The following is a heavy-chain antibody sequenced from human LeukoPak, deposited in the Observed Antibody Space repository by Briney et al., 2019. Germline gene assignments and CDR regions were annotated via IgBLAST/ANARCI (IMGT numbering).Heavy chain of an antibody. D-gene: IGHD3-10*01. CDR1: GFTFSSYG. Sequence: GSLRLSCAASGFTFSSYGMHWVRQAPGKGLEWVSRVSASGGRTYYADSVKGRFTISRDNSKNTVSLQMNNLRADDTAVYYCAKSYASGSFYDYWGQGTLVTVSS. CDR2: VSASGGRT. CDR3: AKSYASGSFYDY. J-gene: IGHJ4*02. V-gene: IGHV3-23*01.